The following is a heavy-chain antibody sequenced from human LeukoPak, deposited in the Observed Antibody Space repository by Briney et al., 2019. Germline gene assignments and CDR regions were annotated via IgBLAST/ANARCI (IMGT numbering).Heavy chain of an antibody. D-gene: IGHD5-18*01. CDR1: GFTISSNY. CDR2: IYTVGST. V-gene: IGHV3-53*01. J-gene: IGHJ3*02. Sequence: GGSLRRSCAASGFTISSNYMTWVRQAPGKGLEWVSTIYTVGSTYYADSVKGRFTISRDNSKNTLYLQMNSLRAEDTAVYYCARDGTAMIQAFDIWGQGTMVSVSS. CDR3: ARDGTAMIQAFDI.